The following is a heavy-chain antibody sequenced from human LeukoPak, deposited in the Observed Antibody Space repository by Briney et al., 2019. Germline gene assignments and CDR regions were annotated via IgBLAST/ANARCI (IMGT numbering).Heavy chain of an antibody. V-gene: IGHV4-31*03. Sequence: SETLSLTCTVSGGSISSGGYYWSWIRQHPGKGLEWIGYIYYSGSTYYNPPLKSRVTISVDTSKNQFSLKLSSVTAADTAVYYCARAESPSPRVLGYWGQGTLVTVSS. D-gene: IGHD2-15*01. CDR1: GGSISSGGYY. J-gene: IGHJ4*02. CDR3: ARAESPSPRVLGY. CDR2: IYYSGST.